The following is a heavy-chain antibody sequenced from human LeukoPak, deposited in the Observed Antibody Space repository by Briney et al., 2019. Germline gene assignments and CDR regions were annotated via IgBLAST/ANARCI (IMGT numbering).Heavy chain of an antibody. Sequence: SETLPLTCTVSGGSFSSYYWNWIRQPPGKGLEWMGYIYYSGSTNCNPSLKSRVTISVDTSKNQFSLKLSSVTAADTAVYYCARGTDAGIAVANDYWGQGTLVTVSS. CDR3: ARGTDAGIAVANDY. CDR1: GGSFSSYY. J-gene: IGHJ4*02. V-gene: IGHV4-59*01. D-gene: IGHD6-19*01. CDR2: IYYSGST.